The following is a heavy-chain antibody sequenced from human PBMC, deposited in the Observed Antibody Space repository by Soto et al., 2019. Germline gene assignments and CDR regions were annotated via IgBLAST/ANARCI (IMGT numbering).Heavy chain of an antibody. Sequence: QVQLQESGPGLVKPSETLSLTCTVSGGSISSYYWSWIRQPPGKGLEWIGYIYYSGSTNYNPSLKSRATISVDTSKNQFSLKLSSVTAADTAVYYCASLGYFDWLLFDYWGQGTLVTVSS. CDR2: IYYSGST. V-gene: IGHV4-59*01. J-gene: IGHJ4*02. CDR3: ASLGYFDWLLFDY. D-gene: IGHD3-9*01. CDR1: GGSISSYY.